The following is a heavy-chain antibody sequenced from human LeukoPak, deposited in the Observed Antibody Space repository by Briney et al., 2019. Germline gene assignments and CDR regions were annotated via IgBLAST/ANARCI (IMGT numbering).Heavy chain of an antibody. CDR2: INHSGST. V-gene: IGHV4-34*01. CDR1: GGSFSGYY. CDR3: ARGLGYFDWLLGY. D-gene: IGHD3-9*01. J-gene: IGHJ4*02. Sequence: SETLSLTCAVYGGSFSGYYWSWIRQPPGKGLEWIGEINHSGSTNYNPSLKSRVTISVDTSKNQFSLKLSSVTAADTAVYYCARGLGYFDWLLGYWGQGTLVTVSS.